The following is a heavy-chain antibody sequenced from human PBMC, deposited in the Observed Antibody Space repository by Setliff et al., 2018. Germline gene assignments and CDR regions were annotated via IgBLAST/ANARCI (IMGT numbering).Heavy chain of an antibody. J-gene: IGHJ3*02. V-gene: IGHV1-2*06. D-gene: IGHD3-10*01. CDR2: VNPKNGGI. Sequence: ASVKVSCKASGYSFIDYYIHWVRQAPGLGPEWMGRVNPKNGGILYSQKFEGRVSMTGDRTISTVYMDLRSLTFDDTAVYYCARPRSNYNRGAFSIWGQGTMVTVSS. CDR3: ARPRSNYNRGAFSI. CDR1: GYSFIDYY.